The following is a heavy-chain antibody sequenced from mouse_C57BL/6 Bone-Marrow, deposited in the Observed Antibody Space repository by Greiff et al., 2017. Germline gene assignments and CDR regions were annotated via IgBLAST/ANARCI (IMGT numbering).Heavy chain of an antibody. J-gene: IGHJ2*01. CDR3: ARGGGTVHFDY. V-gene: IGHV1-19*01. CDR2: INPYNGGT. Sequence: EVKLVESGPVLVKPGASVKMSCKASGYTFTDYYMNWVKQSHGKSLEWIGVINPYNGGTSYNQKFKGKATLTVDKSSSTAYMELNSLTSEDSAVYYCARGGGTVHFDYWGQGTTLTVSS. CDR1: GYTFTDYY. D-gene: IGHD2-14*01.